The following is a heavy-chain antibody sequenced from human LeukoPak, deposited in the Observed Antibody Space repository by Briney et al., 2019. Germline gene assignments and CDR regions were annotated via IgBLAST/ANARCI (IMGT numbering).Heavy chain of an antibody. V-gene: IGHV3-53*01. D-gene: IGHD2-2*02. CDR3: AKEDQRSWSPNTDAFDI. Sequence: GGSLRLSCTVSGFTVSSNSMSWVRQAPGKGLEWVSFIYSAGNTHYSDSVKGRFTISIDNSKNTLYLQMNSLRAEDTAVYYCAKEDQRSWSPNTDAFDIWGQGTMVTVSS. J-gene: IGHJ3*02. CDR1: GFTVSSNS. CDR2: IYSAGNT.